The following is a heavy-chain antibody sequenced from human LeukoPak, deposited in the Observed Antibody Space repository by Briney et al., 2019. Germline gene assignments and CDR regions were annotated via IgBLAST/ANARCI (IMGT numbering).Heavy chain of an antibody. Sequence: PGGSLRLSCVASGFTVSNNYMSWVRQAPGKGLEWVSISYSDSNTNYADSVKGRFTISRDTSQNTLPLQMNSLRAEDTAVYYCVRKNRDFNAAFDIWGQGTVVTVSS. D-gene: IGHD1-14*01. J-gene: IGHJ3*02. CDR3: VRKNRDFNAAFDI. CDR2: SYSDSNT. CDR1: GFTVSNNY. V-gene: IGHV3-53*01.